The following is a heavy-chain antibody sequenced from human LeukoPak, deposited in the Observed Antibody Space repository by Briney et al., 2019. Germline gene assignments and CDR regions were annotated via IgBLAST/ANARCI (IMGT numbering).Heavy chain of an antibody. V-gene: IGHV3-21*01. CDR2: ISSSSSYI. D-gene: IGHD1-1*01. J-gene: IGHJ4*02. Sequence: GGSLRLSCAASGFTFSSYSMNWLRQAPGKGLEWVSSISSSSSYIYYADSVKGRFTISRDNAKNSLYLQMNSLRAEDTAVYYCARDLQLAFDYWGQGTLVTVSS. CDR3: ARDLQLAFDY. CDR1: GFTFSSYS.